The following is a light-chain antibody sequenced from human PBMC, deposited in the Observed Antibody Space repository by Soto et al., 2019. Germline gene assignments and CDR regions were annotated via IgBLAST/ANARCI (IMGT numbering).Light chain of an antibody. J-gene: IGKJ1*01. CDR1: QTISSW. CDR3: LQDINYPWT. CDR2: GAS. V-gene: IGKV1-5*01. Sequence: DIKTNHSRSTLSGCVGDRVTMTCRASQTISSWLAWYQQKPGKAPKLLIYGASSLQSGVPPRFSGSGSGTDFTLAISSLQPEDSATYYCLQDINYPWTFGQGTKVDIK.